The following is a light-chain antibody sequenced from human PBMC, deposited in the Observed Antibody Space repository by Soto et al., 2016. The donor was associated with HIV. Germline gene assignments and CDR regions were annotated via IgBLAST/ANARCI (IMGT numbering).Light chain of an antibody. Sequence: SYEVTQPPSVSVSPGQTASITCSGDNLGDKYVAWYQQKPGQSPVLVIYQDVKRPSGIPERFSGSNSGNTATLTISGTQAMDEADYYCQAWDSSTVVFGGGTKLTVL. V-gene: IGLV3-1*01. CDR1: NLGDKY. CDR3: QAWDSSTVV. CDR2: QDV. J-gene: IGLJ2*01.